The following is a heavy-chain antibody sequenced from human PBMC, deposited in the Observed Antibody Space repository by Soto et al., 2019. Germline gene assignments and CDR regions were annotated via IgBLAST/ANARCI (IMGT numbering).Heavy chain of an antibody. CDR2: INTYNGKT. V-gene: IGHV1-18*01. CDR1: GYTFTTYG. Sequence: ASVKVSCKASGYTFTTYGISWLRQAPGQGLEWMGWINTYNGKTDYPQNLQGRVNMTTDTSTNTAYMELRSLRSDDTAVYYCARDTAPSDVWGQGTTVTVSS. CDR3: ARDTAPSDV. D-gene: IGHD4-17*01. J-gene: IGHJ6*02.